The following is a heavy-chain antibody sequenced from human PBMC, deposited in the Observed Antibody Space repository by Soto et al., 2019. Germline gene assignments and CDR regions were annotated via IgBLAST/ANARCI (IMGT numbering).Heavy chain of an antibody. CDR2: ISFSGSTI. Sequence: RLSCAASGFSFSDYEMNWVRQAPGKGLEWIAHISFSGSTIYYADSVKGRFSISRDNSNNFLYLQMSGLRADDSAVYYCTRGAGFFYGVDVWGLGTTVTVSS. D-gene: IGHD3-10*01. CDR1: GFSFSDYE. J-gene: IGHJ6*02. CDR3: TRGAGFFYGVDV. V-gene: IGHV3-48*03.